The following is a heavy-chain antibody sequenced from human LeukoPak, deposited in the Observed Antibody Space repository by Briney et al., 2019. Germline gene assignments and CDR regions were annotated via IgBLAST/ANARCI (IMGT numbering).Heavy chain of an antibody. Sequence: ASVKVSCKASGYPFTRYDINWVRQASGQGPEWMGRLNPNTGHAVYAFKFQGRVTITGDTSSNTAYMEVTRLTSDDTALYYCAKDRDGANRIILWGQGTLVTVSS. D-gene: IGHD5-24*01. CDR2: LNPNTGHA. CDR3: AKDRDGANRIIL. CDR1: GYPFTRYD. V-gene: IGHV1-2*06. J-gene: IGHJ4*02.